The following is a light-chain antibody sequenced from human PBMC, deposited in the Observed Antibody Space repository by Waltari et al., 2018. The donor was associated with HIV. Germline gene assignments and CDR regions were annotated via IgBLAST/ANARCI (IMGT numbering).Light chain of an antibody. CDR2: RND. V-gene: IGLV1-47*01. CDR3: AAWDDSLSGRGV. Sequence: QCVLTQPPSASGTPGQRVTISCSGSSSNIGSKYVYWYQQLPGTAPKLLIYRNDQRPSGVTDRVSGSKSGTSASLAISGLRSEDEADYYCAAWDDSLSGRGVFGGGTKLTVL. J-gene: IGLJ2*01. CDR1: SSNIGSKY.